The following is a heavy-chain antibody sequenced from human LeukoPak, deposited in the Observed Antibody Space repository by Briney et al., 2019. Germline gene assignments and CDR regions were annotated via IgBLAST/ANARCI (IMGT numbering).Heavy chain of an antibody. V-gene: IGHV4-59*01. D-gene: IGHD5-24*01. CDR2: IYNSGST. Sequence: SETLPLTCTVSGGSISSYYWCWIRQPPGKGLEWMGYIYNSGSTNYNPSLKSRVTMSLDTSKNQFSVKLTSVTAADTAVYYCAGSANGYSPGVYWGQGTLVTVSS. CDR1: GGSISSYY. CDR3: AGSANGYSPGVY. J-gene: IGHJ4*02.